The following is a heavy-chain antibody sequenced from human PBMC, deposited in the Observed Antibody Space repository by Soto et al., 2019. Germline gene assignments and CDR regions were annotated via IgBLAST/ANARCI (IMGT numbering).Heavy chain of an antibody. Sequence: QVQLVESGGGVVQPGRSLRLSCAASRFTFSSYAMHWVRQAPGKGLEWVAVISYDGSNKYYADSVKGRFTISRDNSKNTLYLQMNSLRAEDTAVYYCAREGEYYFDYWGQGTLVTVSS. CDR1: RFTFSSYA. J-gene: IGHJ4*02. V-gene: IGHV3-30-3*01. CDR3: AREGEYYFDY. CDR2: ISYDGSNK.